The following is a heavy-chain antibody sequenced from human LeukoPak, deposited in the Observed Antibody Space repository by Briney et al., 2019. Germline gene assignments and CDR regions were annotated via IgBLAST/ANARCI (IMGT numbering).Heavy chain of an antibody. CDR3: ARDGYYDSSGYYYGSRPTDAFDI. CDR2: INPNSGGT. V-gene: IGHV1-2*02. D-gene: IGHD3-22*01. CDR1: GYTFTSYD. J-gene: IGHJ3*02. Sequence: GASVKVSCKASGYTFTSYDINWVRQAPGQGLEWMGWINPNSGGTNYAQKFQGRVTMTRDTSISTAYMELSRLRSDDTAVYYCARDGYYDSSGYYYGSRPTDAFDIWGQGTMVTVSS.